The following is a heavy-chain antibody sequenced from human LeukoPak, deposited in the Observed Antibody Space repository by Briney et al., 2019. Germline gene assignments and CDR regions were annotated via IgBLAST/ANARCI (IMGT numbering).Heavy chain of an antibody. J-gene: IGHJ6*03. CDR3: ARVFTIFGVVNPSYYYYYMDV. CDR1: GGTFSSYA. Sequence: SVKVSCKASGGTFSSYAISWVRQAPGQGLEWMGGIIPIFGTANYAQKFQGRVTITADESTSTAYMELSSLRSEGTAVYYCARVFTIFGVVNPSYYYYYMDVWGKGTTVTVSS. CDR2: IIPIFGTA. D-gene: IGHD3-3*01. V-gene: IGHV1-69*13.